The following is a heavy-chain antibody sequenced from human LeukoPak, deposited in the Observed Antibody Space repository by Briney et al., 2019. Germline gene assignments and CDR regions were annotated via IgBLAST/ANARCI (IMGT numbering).Heavy chain of an antibody. CDR1: GFTFSSYS. Sequence: PGGSLRLSCAASGFTFSSYSMNWVRQAPGKGLEWVSSISSSSSYIYYADSVKGRFTISRDNSKNTLYLQMNSLRAEDTAVYYCAKVQAGTPLDYYYYMDVWGKGTTVTVSS. CDR3: AKVQAGTPLDYYYYMDV. CDR2: ISSSSSYI. V-gene: IGHV3-21*04. J-gene: IGHJ6*03. D-gene: IGHD6-13*01.